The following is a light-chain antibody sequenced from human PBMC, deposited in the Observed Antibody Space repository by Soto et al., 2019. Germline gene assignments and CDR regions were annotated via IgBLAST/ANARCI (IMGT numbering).Light chain of an antibody. Sequence: QSALTQPRSVSGSPGQSVTISCTGTSSDVGGYNFVSWYQQHPGKAPKLMIYDVSQRPSGVPVRFSGSKSGNTASLTISGLQDEDEADYYCCSYAGSHFLFGGGTKLTVL. V-gene: IGLV2-11*01. CDR2: DVS. J-gene: IGLJ2*01. CDR3: CSYAGSHFL. CDR1: SSDVGGYNF.